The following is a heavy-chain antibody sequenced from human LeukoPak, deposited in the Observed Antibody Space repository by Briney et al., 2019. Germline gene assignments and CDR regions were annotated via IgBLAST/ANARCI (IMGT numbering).Heavy chain of an antibody. CDR3: ARELGHCTNGVCPFDY. Sequence: GSSGKVSCKASGYTFSAYYMHWVRQAPGQGLEWMGRINPNSGDTNHAQKFQGRVTMARDTSVSTAYMELSSLKSDDTAVYYCARELGHCTNGVCPFDYRGQGTLVTVSS. J-gene: IGHJ4*02. D-gene: IGHD2-8*01. CDR1: GYTFSAYY. V-gene: IGHV1-2*06. CDR2: INPNSGDT.